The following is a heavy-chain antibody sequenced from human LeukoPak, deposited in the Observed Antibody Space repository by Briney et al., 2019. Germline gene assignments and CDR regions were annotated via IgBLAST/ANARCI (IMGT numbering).Heavy chain of an antibody. D-gene: IGHD2-2*01. CDR1: GFTFSSAW. CDR2: INSDGSST. CDR3: ARDWYYAIDY. Sequence: PGGSLRLSCAASGFTFSSAWMHWVRQAPGKGLVSVSRINSDGSSTRYSDSVRGRFTVSRDNAKNTLYLQMNSLRADDTAVYYCARDWYYAIDYWGQGTLVTVSS. V-gene: IGHV3-74*01. J-gene: IGHJ4*02.